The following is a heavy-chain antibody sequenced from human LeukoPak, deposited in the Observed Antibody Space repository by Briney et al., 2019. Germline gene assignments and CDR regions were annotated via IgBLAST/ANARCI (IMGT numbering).Heavy chain of an antibody. CDR3: ARDSQRDIVVVPAAIYNY. Sequence: GGSLRLSCAASGFTFSSYAMHWVRQAPGKGLEWVAVISYNGSYIYYADSVKGRFTISRDNAKNSLYLQMNSLRAEDTAVYYCARDSQRDIVVVPAAIYNYWGQGTLVTVSS. CDR1: GFTFSSYA. CDR2: ISYNGSYI. V-gene: IGHV3-30-3*01. J-gene: IGHJ4*02. D-gene: IGHD2-2*02.